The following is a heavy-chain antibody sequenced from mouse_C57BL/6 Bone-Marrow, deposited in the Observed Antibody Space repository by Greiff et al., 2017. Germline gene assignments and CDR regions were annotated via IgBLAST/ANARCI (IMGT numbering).Heavy chain of an antibody. Sequence: EVKLVESGGGLVKPGGSLKLSCAASGFTFSDYGMHWVRQAPEKGLEWVAYISSGSSTIYYADTVKGRFTISRDNAKNTLFLQRTSLRSEDTAVYYCARPGYDGSSPAWFACWGQGALVTVAA. V-gene: IGHV5-17*01. J-gene: IGHJ3*01. CDR1: GFTFSDYG. CDR3: ARPGYDGSSPAWFAC. CDR2: ISSGSSTI. D-gene: IGHD1-1*01.